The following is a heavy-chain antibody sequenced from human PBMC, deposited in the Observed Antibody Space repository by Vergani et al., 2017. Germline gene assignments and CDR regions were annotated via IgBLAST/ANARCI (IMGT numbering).Heavy chain of an antibody. J-gene: IGHJ5*02. D-gene: IGHD1-26*01. CDR2: MYYSGST. CDR3: ARAAVGAGWFDP. V-gene: IGHV4-39*01. CDR1: GGSLSISSYY. Sequence: QLQLQESGPGLVKPSETLSLTCTVSGGSLSISSYYWGWIRQPPGKGLEWIGSMYYSGSTYYNPSLKSRVTISVDTSKNQLSLKLSSVTAADTAVYYCARAAVGAGWFDPWGQGTLVTVSS.